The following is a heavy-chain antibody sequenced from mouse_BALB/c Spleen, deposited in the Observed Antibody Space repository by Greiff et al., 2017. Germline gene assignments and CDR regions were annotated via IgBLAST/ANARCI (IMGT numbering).Heavy chain of an antibody. D-gene: IGHD1-1*01. V-gene: IGHV1-82*01. Sequence: QVQLQQSGPELVKPGASVKISCKASGYAFSSSWMNWVKQRPGQGLEWIGRIYPGDGDTNYNGKFKGKATLTADKSSSTAYMQLSSLTSVDSAVYFCARWTYYYGSSYWYFDVWGAGTTVTVSS. CDR3: ARWTYYYGSSYWYFDV. J-gene: IGHJ1*01. CDR1: GYAFSSSW. CDR2: IYPGDGDT.